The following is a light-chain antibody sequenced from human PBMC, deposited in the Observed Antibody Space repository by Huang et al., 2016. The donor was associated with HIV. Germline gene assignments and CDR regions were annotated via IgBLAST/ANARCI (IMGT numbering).Light chain of an antibody. J-gene: IGKJ5*01. CDR3: QQRRNWPPS. V-gene: IGKV3-11*01. CDR2: DAS. CDR1: QSVSSY. Sequence: EVVLTQSPATLSLSPGDGATLSCRAGQSVSSYLSWYQQKPGQAPRLLIYDASNRSSGSPAMCSGSGSGTDFTLTISSLEPEDFAVYYCQQRRNWPPSFGQGTRLEIK.